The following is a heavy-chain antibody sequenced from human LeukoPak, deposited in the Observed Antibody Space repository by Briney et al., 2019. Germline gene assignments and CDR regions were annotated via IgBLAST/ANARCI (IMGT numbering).Heavy chain of an antibody. D-gene: IGHD3-3*02. J-gene: IGHJ4*02. CDR3: ARGEKHWRGGNYFDS. Sequence: ASVKVSCKASGYTFTDYALHWVRQAPGQSLEWMGWITTSRGDTQYSQAFQRRITITRDKSASTVSMDLSALRSEDTAVCDCARGEKHWRGGNYFDSWGPGTLVAASS. V-gene: IGHV1-3*03. CDR2: ITTSRGDT. CDR1: GYTFTDYA.